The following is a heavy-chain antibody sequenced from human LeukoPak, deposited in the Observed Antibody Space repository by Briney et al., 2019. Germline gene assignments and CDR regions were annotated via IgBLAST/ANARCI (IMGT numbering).Heavy chain of an antibody. V-gene: IGHV5-51*01. D-gene: IGHD3-10*01. CDR1: GYSFTSYW. CDR2: IYPGDSDT. Sequence: GESLKISCKGSGYSFTSYWIGWVRQMPGKGLEWMGIIYPGDSDTRYSPSFQGQVTISADKSISTAYLQWSSLKASDTAMYYCAKSAMVRGVKGYFQHWGQGTLVTVSS. J-gene: IGHJ1*01. CDR3: AKSAMVRGVKGYFQH.